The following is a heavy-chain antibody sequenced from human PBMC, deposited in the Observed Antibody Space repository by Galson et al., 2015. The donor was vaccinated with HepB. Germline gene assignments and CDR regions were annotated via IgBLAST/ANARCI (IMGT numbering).Heavy chain of an antibody. CDR1: GGTFSSYA. Sequence: SVKVSCKASGGTFSSYAISWVRQAPGQGLEWMGGIIPIFGTANYAQKFQGRVTITADKSTSTAYMELSSLRSEDTAVYYCARVGGLIAAAGTLGWFDPWGQGTLVTVSS. D-gene: IGHD6-13*01. V-gene: IGHV1-69*06. J-gene: IGHJ5*02. CDR2: IIPIFGTA. CDR3: ARVGGLIAAAGTLGWFDP.